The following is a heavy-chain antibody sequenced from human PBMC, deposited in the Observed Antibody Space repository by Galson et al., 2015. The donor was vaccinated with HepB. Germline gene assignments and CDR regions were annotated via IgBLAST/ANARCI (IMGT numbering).Heavy chain of an antibody. V-gene: IGHV3-48*02. CDR2: ISSSSSTI. D-gene: IGHD5-24*01. CDR1: GFTFSSYS. J-gene: IGHJ5*02. CDR3: AREVGYPERSVEMATITYGPFNWFDP. Sequence: SLRLSCAASGFTFSSYSMNWVRQAPGKGLEWVSYISSSSSTIYYADSVKGRFTISRDNAKNSLYLQMNSLRDEDTAVYYCAREVGYPERSVEMATITYGPFNWFDPWGQGTLVTVSS.